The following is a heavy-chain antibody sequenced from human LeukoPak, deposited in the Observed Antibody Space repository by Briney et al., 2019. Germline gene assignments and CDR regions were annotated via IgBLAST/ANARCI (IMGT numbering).Heavy chain of an antibody. CDR1: GGSISSYY. CDR3: ARLYYYDSSGYLDCALDI. D-gene: IGHD3-22*01. J-gene: IGHJ3*02. V-gene: IGHV4-4*07. CDR2: IYTSGST. Sequence: PSETLSLTCTVSGGSISSYYWSWIRQPAGKGLEWIGRIYTSGSTNYNPSLKSRVTMSVDTSKNQFSLKLSSVTAADTAVYYCARLYYYDSSGYLDCALDIWGQGTMVTVSS.